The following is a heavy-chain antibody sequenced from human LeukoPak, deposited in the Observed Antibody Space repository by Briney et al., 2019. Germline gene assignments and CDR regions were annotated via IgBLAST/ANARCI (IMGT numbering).Heavy chain of an antibody. J-gene: IGHJ4*02. CDR3: AREDYGGSYTQRISAFDY. CDR1: GFTFSSYW. D-gene: IGHD3-16*01. Sequence: PGGSLRLSCAASGFTFSSYWMSWVRQAPGKGLEWVANIKQGGGEKYYVVSVKGRFTISRDNAKNSLYLQMNSLRAEDTAVYYCAREDYGGSYTQRISAFDYWGQGTLVTVSS. V-gene: IGHV3-7*03. CDR2: IKQGGGEK.